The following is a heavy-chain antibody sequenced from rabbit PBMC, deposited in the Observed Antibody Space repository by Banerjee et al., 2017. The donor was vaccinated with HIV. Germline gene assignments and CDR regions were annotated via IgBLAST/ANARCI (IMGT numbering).Heavy chain of an antibody. Sequence: QSLEESGGDLVKPGASLTLTCTASGFDFSSSYDMCWVRQAPGKGLELIACIYTRDGSTWYASWAKGRFTISKTSSTTVTLQMTSLTAADTATYFCARDRYGGSSYYWAFNFVLWGPGTLVTV. CDR3: ARDRYGGSSYYWAFNFVL. CDR1: GFDFSSSYD. D-gene: IGHD8-1*01. J-gene: IGHJ6*01. CDR2: IYTRDGST. V-gene: IGHV1S40*01.